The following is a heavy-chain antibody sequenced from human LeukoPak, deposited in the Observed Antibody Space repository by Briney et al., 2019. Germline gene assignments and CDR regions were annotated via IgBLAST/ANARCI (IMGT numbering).Heavy chain of an antibody. CDR1: GFTFSSYW. CDR2: IKQDGSEK. CDR3: ARDMVRGVPDAFDI. Sequence: GGSLRLSCAASGFTFSSYWMSWVRQAPGKGLEWVANIKQDGSEKYYVDSVKGRFTISRDNAKNSLYLQMNSLRAGDTAVYYCARDMVRGVPDAFDIWGQGTMVTVSS. J-gene: IGHJ3*02. D-gene: IGHD3-10*01. V-gene: IGHV3-7*01.